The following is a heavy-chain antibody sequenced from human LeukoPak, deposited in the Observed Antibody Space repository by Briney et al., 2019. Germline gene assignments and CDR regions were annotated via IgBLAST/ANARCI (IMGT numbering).Heavy chain of an antibody. CDR2: IYHSGST. CDR1: GGSISSGGYS. D-gene: IGHD6-6*01. CDR3: ARTSIAARRANTFDI. Sequence: SETLSLTCAVFGGSISSGGYSWSWIRQPPGKGLEWLGYIYHSGSTYYNPSLKSRVTISVDRSKNQFSLKLSSVTAADTAVYYCARTSIAARRANTFDIWGQGTMVTVSS. V-gene: IGHV4-30-2*01. J-gene: IGHJ3*02.